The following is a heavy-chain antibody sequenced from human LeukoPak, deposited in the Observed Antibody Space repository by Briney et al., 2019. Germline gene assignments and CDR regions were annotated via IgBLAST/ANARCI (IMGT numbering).Heavy chain of an antibody. V-gene: IGHV4-59*01. Sequence: SETLSLTCTVSDGSISDSYWSWIRQSPGKGLEWVGYIFYTGFTHYNPSLESRVTISVDTSKNQFSLRLNSVTAADTAVYYCARDAYGGNSWGWFNPWGQGTLVTVSS. J-gene: IGHJ5*02. CDR1: DGSISDSY. CDR2: IFYTGFT. CDR3: ARDAYGGNSWGWFNP. D-gene: IGHD4-23*01.